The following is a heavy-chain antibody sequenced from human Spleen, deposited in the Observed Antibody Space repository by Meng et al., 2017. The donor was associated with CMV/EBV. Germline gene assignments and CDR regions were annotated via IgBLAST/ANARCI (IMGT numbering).Heavy chain of an antibody. CDR2: LWSDGVNK. Sequence: GGSLRLSCAASGFTFSSYSMNWVRQAPGRGLEWVATLWSDGVNKYYGDSVQGRFTISRDNSKNTLYLQMTSLRAEDTAVYYCAKDYRYYGMDVWGQGTTVTVSS. CDR1: GFTFSSYS. CDR3: AKDYRYYGMDV. D-gene: IGHD1-14*01. V-gene: IGHV3-33*06. J-gene: IGHJ6*02.